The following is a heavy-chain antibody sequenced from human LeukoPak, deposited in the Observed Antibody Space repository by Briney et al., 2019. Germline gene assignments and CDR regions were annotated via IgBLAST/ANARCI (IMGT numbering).Heavy chain of an antibody. CDR1: GGSISSSSYY. D-gene: IGHD6-13*01. Sequence: SETLSLTCTVSGGSISSSSYYWGWIRQPPGKGLEWIGSIYYSGSTYYNPSLKSRVTIPVDTSKNQFSLKLSSVTAADTAVYYCARHDSSSWYEDYWGQGTLVTVSS. CDR2: IYYSGST. J-gene: IGHJ4*02. V-gene: IGHV4-39*01. CDR3: ARHDSSSWYEDY.